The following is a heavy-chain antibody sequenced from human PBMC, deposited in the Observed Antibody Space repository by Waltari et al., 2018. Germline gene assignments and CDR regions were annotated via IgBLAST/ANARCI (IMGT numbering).Heavy chain of an antibody. CDR2: IYYSGST. V-gene: IGHV4-59*01. CDR3: ARGGYGGNEDFDY. D-gene: IGHD4-17*01. J-gene: IGHJ4*02. Sequence: QVQLQESGPGLVKPLETLSLTCTVSGGSISSYYWSWIRQPPGKGLEWIGYIYYSGSTNYNPSLKSRVTISVDTSKNQFSLKLSSVTAADTAVYYCARGGYGGNEDFDYWGQGTLVTVSS. CDR1: GGSISSYY.